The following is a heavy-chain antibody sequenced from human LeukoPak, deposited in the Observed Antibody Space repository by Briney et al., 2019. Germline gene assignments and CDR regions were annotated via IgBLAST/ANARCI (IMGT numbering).Heavy chain of an antibody. Sequence: ASVKVSCKVSGYTLTELSMHWVRQAPGKGLEWMGGFDPEDGETIYAQKFQGRVTMTEDTSTDTAYMELSSLRSEDTAVYYCARQHSIAVAATLVDYWGQGTLVTVSS. J-gene: IGHJ4*02. D-gene: IGHD6-19*01. CDR3: ARQHSIAVAATLVDY. CDR2: FDPEDGET. CDR1: GYTLTELS. V-gene: IGHV1-24*01.